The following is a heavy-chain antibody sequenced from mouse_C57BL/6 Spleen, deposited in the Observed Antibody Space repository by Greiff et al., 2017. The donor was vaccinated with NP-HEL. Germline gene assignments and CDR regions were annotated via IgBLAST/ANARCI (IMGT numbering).Heavy chain of an antibody. V-gene: IGHV1-22*01. Sequence: EVQLQQSGPELVKPGASVKMSCKASGYTFTDYNMHWVKQSHGKSLEWIGYINPNNGGTSYNQKFKGKATLTVNKSSSTTYMELRSLTSEDSAVYYCARRSYDGSSYYAMDYWGQGTSVTVSS. CDR3: ARRSYDGSSYYAMDY. CDR1: GYTFTDYN. J-gene: IGHJ4*01. D-gene: IGHD1-1*01. CDR2: INPNNGGT.